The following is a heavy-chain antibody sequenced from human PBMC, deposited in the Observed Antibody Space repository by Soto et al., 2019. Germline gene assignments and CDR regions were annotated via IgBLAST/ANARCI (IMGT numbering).Heavy chain of an antibody. V-gene: IGHV4-34*01. Sequence: QVQLQQWGAGLLKPSETLSLTCAVYGGSFSGYYWSWIRQPPGKGLEWIGELNHSGSTNYTTSLKSRVSIAEDTAKNQFSLKRSSVTAADTDVYYCGRGLLLWDGELSRRGDHYYYMAVWGKGTTVPVSS. D-gene: IGHD3-10*01. CDR3: GRGLLLWDGELSRRGDHYYYMAV. CDR1: GGSFSGYY. J-gene: IGHJ6*03. CDR2: LNHSGST.